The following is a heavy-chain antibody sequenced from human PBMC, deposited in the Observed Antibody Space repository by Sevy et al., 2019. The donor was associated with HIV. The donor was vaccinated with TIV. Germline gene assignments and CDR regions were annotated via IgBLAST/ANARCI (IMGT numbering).Heavy chain of an antibody. J-gene: IGHJ4*02. CDR3: AQEGYDILTGFEPGNFDS. D-gene: IGHD3-9*01. V-gene: IGHV3-30*18. CDR2: ISYDGTIK. CDR1: GFTFGSYG. Sequence: GGSLRLSCAASGFTFGSYGMHWVRQAPGKGLEWVAVISYDGTIKAYADSVRGRFSISRDNADSTLYLLMDSLRAEDTAVYYCAQEGYDILTGFEPGNFDSWGQGTLVTVSS.